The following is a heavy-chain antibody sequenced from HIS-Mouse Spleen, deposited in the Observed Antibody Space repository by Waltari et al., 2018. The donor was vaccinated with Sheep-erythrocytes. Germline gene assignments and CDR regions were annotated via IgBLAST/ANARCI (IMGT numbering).Heavy chain of an antibody. V-gene: IGHV3-53*01. D-gene: IGHD4-17*01. J-gene: IGHJ3*02. Sequence: EVQLVESGGGLIQPGGSLRLSCAASGFPVSSNYMSWVRTAPGKGLEWVSVIYSGGSTYYADSVKGRFTISRDNSKNTLYLQMNSLRAEDTAVYYCARGHPDYGDYDAFDIWGQGTMVTVSS. CDR3: ARGHPDYGDYDAFDI. CDR1: GFPVSSNY. CDR2: IYSGGST.